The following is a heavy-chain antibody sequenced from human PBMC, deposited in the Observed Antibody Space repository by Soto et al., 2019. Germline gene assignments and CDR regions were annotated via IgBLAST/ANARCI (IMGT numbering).Heavy chain of an antibody. CDR3: ARLRAGVIYESHPLGTYGIRPHWFVS. Sequence: PWESLKISRNRFEYSFTKYWIGWVRQMPGKGLEWMGINSPSDSDIRYSPSFEGQVTILADKSISPALLQWNSLKASDTAVYYCARLRAGVIYESHPLGTYGIRPHWFVSWVQGTGVTVSA. J-gene: IGHJ5*01. CDR1: EYSFTKYW. V-gene: IGHV5-51*01. CDR2: NSPSDSDI. D-gene: IGHD3-16*02.